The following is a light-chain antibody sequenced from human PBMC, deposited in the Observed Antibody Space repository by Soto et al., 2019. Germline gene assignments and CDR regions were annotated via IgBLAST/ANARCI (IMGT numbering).Light chain of an antibody. CDR2: KAS. Sequence: IKISLSPSTLSASVGDRVTSTCRPSQMSTSWLAWYQQKPGKVPHLLIYKASRLESGVPSRFSGSGSGTDFTLTISSLQPEDFATYYCQQDNTFPLTFGGGTKVDIK. CDR3: QQDNTFPLT. CDR1: QMSTSW. V-gene: IGKV1-5*03. J-gene: IGKJ4*01.